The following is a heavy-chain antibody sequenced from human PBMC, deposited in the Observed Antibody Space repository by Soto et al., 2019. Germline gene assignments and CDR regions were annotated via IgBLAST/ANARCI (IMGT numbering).Heavy chain of an antibody. CDR1: GGSISSSSYY. CDR3: ARVPGP. Sequence: PSETLSLTCTVSGGSISSSSYYWGWIRQPPGKGLEWIGSIFYSGTTYYNPSLKNRVTISVDTSKKQFSLKLSSVTAADTAVYYCARVPGPWGQGTLVTVSS. J-gene: IGHJ5*02. V-gene: IGHV4-39*07. CDR2: IFYSGTT. D-gene: IGHD3-10*01.